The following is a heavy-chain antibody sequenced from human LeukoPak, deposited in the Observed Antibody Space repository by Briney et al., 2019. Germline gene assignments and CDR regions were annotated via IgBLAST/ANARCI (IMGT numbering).Heavy chain of an antibody. Sequence: GGSLRLSCAASGFNFANHAMSWVRQTPGKGLEWVSAISGGGDITYYADSVKGRFTISRDNSKDTLFLQMHSLRPGDTAVYYCVREDAPATANYWGQGTLVTISS. CDR3: VREDAPATANY. CDR1: GFNFANHA. CDR2: ISGGGDIT. J-gene: IGHJ4*02. V-gene: IGHV3-23*01. D-gene: IGHD2-21*02.